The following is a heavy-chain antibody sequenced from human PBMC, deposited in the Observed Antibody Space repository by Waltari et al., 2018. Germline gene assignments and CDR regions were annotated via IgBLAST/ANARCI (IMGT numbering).Heavy chain of an antibody. CDR3: ARGRGGSIRFLEWSPRHNWFDP. CDR1: GGSFSGYY. V-gene: IGHV4-34*01. J-gene: IGHJ5*02. D-gene: IGHD3-3*01. CDR2: INHSGIT. Sequence: QVQLQQWGAGLLKPSETLSLTCAVYGGSFSGYYWSGISQPPGKGLEWIGEINHSGITNYNPSLKSRVTISVDTSKNQFSLKLSSVTAADTAVYYCARGRGGSIRFLEWSPRHNWFDPWGQGTLVTVSS.